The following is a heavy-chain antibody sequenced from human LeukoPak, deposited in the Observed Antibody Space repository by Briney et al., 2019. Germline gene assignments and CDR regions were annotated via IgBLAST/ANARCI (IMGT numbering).Heavy chain of an antibody. CDR2: INPSGGST. CDR3: ARHRMSENYYYYMDV. CDR1: GYTFTSYY. J-gene: IGHJ6*03. Sequence: GASVKVSCKASGYTFTSYYMHWVRQAPGQGLEWMGIINPSGGSTSYAQKFQGRVTMTRDTSTSTVYMELSSLRSEDTAVYYCARHRMSENYYYYMDVWGKGTTVTVSS. V-gene: IGHV1-46*01.